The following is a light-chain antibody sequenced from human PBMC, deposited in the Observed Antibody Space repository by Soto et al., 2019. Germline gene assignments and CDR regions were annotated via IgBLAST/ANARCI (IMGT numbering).Light chain of an antibody. CDR3: QQPNIAPAT. Sequence: DILMTQSPSSLSSSVGERVTLTCRASQSITNCLSWFQQKPGQAPRLLIYAASSLQSGVPSRFSGSGSGTDFILTIDSLQPEDFAAYYCQQPNIAPATFGEGTKVEVK. CDR1: QSITNC. J-gene: IGKJ1*01. V-gene: IGKV1-39*01. CDR2: AAS.